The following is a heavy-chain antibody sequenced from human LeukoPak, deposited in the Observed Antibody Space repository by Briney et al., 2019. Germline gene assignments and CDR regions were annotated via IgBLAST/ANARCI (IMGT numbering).Heavy chain of an antibody. V-gene: IGHV1-69*13. Sequence: VASVKVSCKASGGTFSSYAISWVRQAPGQGLEWMGGIIPIFGTANYAQKFQGRVTITADESTSTAYMELSSLRSEDTAVYYCAREGEWLDYFDYWGQGTLVTVSS. CDR2: IIPIFGTA. D-gene: IGHD6-19*01. CDR1: GGTFSSYA. CDR3: AREGEWLDYFDY. J-gene: IGHJ4*02.